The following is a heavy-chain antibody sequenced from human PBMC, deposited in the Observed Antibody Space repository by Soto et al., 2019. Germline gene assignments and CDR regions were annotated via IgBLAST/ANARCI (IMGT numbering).Heavy chain of an antibody. CDR2: ISWNSGNI. D-gene: IGHD5-18*01. V-gene: IGHV3-9*01. CDR3: VRSKGGYSYGTPFDY. J-gene: IGHJ4*02. Sequence: GGSLTLSCAASGFTFYGYSMHWVRQVLGKGLEWVSSISWNSGNIGYADSVKGRFTTSRDNAKNSLYLQMNSLRPEDTALYYCVRSKGGYSYGTPFDYWGQGTLVTVSS. CDR1: GFTFYGYS.